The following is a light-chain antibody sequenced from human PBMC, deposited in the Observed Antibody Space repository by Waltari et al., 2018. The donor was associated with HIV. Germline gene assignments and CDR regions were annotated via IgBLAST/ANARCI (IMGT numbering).Light chain of an antibody. CDR2: AAS. CDR1: QGISSY. CDR3: QQLNSYPREYT. Sequence: DIQLTQSPSCLSASVGDRVTITCRARQGISSYLTWYQQKPGKAPKLLIYAASTLQSGVPSRFSGSGSGTEFTLTISSLQPEDFATYYCQQLNSYPREYTFGQGTKLEIK. V-gene: IGKV1-9*01. J-gene: IGKJ2*01.